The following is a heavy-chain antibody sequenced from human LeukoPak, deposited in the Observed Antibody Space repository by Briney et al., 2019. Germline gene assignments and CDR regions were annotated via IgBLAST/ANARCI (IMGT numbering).Heavy chain of an antibody. V-gene: IGHV1-69*13. D-gene: IGHD5-18*01. Sequence: SVKVSCKASGGTFISYAISWVRQAPGQGLEWMGGIIPIFGTANYAQKFQGRVTITADESTSTAYMELSSLRSEDTAVYYCARGDRGYSYGYARSDAFDIWGQGTMVTVSS. CDR3: ARGDRGYSYGYARSDAFDI. CDR1: GGTFISYA. J-gene: IGHJ3*02. CDR2: IIPIFGTA.